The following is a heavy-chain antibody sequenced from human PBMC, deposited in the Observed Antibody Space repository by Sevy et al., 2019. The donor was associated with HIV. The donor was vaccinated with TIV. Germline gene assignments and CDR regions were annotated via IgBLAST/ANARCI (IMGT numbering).Heavy chain of an antibody. V-gene: IGHV3-7*01. D-gene: IGHD2-15*01. J-gene: IGHJ6*02. CDR1: GFTFSSYW. CDR3: AIDGVSYCSVGSCYYYYGMDV. CDR2: IKQDGSEK. Sequence: GGSLRLSCAASGFTFSSYWMSWVRQAPGKGLEWVANIKQDGSEKYYVDSVKGRFTISRDNAKNSLYLQMNSLRAEDTAVYYCAIDGVSYCSVGSCYYYYGMDVWGQGTTVTVSS.